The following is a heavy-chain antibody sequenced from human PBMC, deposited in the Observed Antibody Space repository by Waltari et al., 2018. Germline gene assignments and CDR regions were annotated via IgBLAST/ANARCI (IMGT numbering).Heavy chain of an antibody. D-gene: IGHD1-1*01. CDR2: IATYSDT. CDR3: VRDHNWAFDL. J-gene: IGHJ3*01. CDR1: RFDFGAYS. Sequence: EGQLVESGGGFVQPGGSLKVTCTASRFDFGAYSLNWVRQAPGKGLEWVSYIATYSDTFYGDSVKGRFTTSRDNANNLLYLEMKSLREEDSGIYYCVRDHNWAFDLWGPGTMVTVSS. V-gene: IGHV3-48*02.